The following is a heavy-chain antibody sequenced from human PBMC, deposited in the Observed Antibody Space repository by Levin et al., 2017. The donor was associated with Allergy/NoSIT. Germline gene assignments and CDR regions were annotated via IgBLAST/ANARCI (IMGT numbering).Heavy chain of an antibody. V-gene: IGHV3-23*01. J-gene: IGHJ6*02. CDR1: GFTFSSYV. D-gene: IGHD3-22*01. CDR3: AKDHWAYYYDSSGYFEKYRRYYYGMDV. CDR2: ISGSGGST. Sequence: GGSLRLSCAASGFTFSSYVMSWVRQAPGKGLEWVSAISGSGGSTYYADSVKGRFTIARDNSKNTLYLQMNSLRAEDTAVYYCAKDHWAYYYDSSGYFEKYRRYYYGMDVWGQGTTVTVSS.